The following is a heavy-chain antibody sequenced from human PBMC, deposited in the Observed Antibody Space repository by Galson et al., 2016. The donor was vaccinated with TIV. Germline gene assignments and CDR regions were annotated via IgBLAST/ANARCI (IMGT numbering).Heavy chain of an antibody. Sequence: LRLSCAASGFNFNSYAMNWVRQAPGKGLEWVSSIGGTGGSTYYADSVKGRFIISRDSLKNTVFLQMNSLRAEDTAIYYCAKDRQWIPSSLDYWGQGALVTVSS. J-gene: IGHJ4*02. D-gene: IGHD5-18*01. V-gene: IGHV3-23*01. CDR2: IGGTGGST. CDR3: AKDRQWIPSSLDY. CDR1: GFNFNSYA.